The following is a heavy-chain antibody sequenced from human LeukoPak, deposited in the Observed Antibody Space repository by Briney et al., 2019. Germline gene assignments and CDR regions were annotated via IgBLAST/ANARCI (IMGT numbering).Heavy chain of an antibody. J-gene: IGHJ4*02. D-gene: IGHD4-17*01. Sequence: SETLSLTCTVSGGSITSYYWSWIRQPPGKGLEWIGEISHIGSTNYNPSLKSRVTISVDKSKNHFSLNLRSVTAADTAVYYCARHDYGVSTSGLNYWGQGTLVTVSS. V-gene: IGHV4-59*08. CDR1: GGSITSYY. CDR3: ARHDYGVSTSGLNY. CDR2: ISHIGST.